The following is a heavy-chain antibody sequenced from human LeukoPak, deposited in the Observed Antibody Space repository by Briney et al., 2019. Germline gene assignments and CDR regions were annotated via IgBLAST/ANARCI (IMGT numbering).Heavy chain of an antibody. J-gene: IGHJ4*02. D-gene: IGHD4/OR15-4a*01. CDR1: GGTFSSYA. CDR2: IIPLFGTA. V-gene: IGHV1-69*05. Sequence: SVKVSCKASGGTFSSYAISWVRQAPGQGREWMGGIIPLFGTANYAQKFQGRVTITTDEARSTAYMELSSLRSEDTAVYYCATGRVLTDPYYFHYWGQGTLVTVPS. CDR3: ATGRVLTDPYYFHY.